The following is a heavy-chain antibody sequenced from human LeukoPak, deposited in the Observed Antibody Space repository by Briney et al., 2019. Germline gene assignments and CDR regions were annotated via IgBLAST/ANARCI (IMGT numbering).Heavy chain of an antibody. CDR2: INHSGST. D-gene: IGHD3-10*01. CDR1: GGSFSGYY. V-gene: IGHV4-34*01. CDR3: AGIGSESYYTTGYYYYMDV. J-gene: IGHJ6*03. Sequence: ASETLSLTCAVYGGSFSGYYWSWIRQPPGKGLEWIGEINHSGSTNYNPSLKSRVTISVDTSKNQFSLKLSSVTAADTAVYYCAGIGSESYYTTGYYYYMDVWGKGTTVTVSS.